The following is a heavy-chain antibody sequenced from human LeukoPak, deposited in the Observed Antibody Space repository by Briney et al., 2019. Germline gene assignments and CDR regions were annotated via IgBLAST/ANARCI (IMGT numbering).Heavy chain of an antibody. CDR3: ARGLQESDVIVVAFDY. V-gene: IGHV4-34*01. CDR1: GGSFSGYY. Sequence: SETLSLTCAVYGGSFSGYYWSWIRQPPGKGLEWIGEINHSGSTNYSPSLKSRVTISVDTSKNQFSLRLSSVTAADTAVYYCARGLQESDVIVVAFDYWGQGTLVTVSS. J-gene: IGHJ4*02. D-gene: IGHD3-22*01. CDR2: INHSGST.